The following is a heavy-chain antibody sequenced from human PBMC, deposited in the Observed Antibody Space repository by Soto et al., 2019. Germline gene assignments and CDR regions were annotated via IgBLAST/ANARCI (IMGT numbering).Heavy chain of an antibody. Sequence: QVQQVQSGAEVKKPGSSVKVSCKASGGTFSSYTISWVRQAPGQGLEWMGRIIPILGIANYAQKFQGRVTITADKCTSTVYILLSCLRTDATAVYHRASDTATSLVSDYWGQGTLVTVSS. CDR3: ASDTATSLVSDY. D-gene: IGHD5-18*01. V-gene: IGHV1-69*02. CDR2: IIPILGIA. J-gene: IGHJ4*02. CDR1: GGTFSSYT.